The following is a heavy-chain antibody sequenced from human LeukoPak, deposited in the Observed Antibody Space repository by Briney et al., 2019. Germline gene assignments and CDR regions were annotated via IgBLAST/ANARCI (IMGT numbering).Heavy chain of an antibody. D-gene: IGHD3-22*01. CDR1: GFTVSSNY. J-gene: IGHJ5*02. CDR2: IYSGGTT. CDR3: ARDPHYYDSSGYYEGWFDH. Sequence: PGGSLRLSSAASGFTVSSNYMSWVRQAPGKGLEWVSDIYSGGTTYYEDSVKGRLTNSRTNSKITMDFQMNSMRAEDTAVDYCARDPHYYDSSGYYEGWFDHWGQGTLVTVSS. V-gene: IGHV3-66*01.